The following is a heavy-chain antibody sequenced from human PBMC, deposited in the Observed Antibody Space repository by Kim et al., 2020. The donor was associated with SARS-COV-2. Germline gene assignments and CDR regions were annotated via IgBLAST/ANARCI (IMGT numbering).Heavy chain of an antibody. CDR2: INAYNGNT. Sequence: ASVKVSCKASGYTFTSYGISWVRQAPGQGLEWMGWINAYNGNTNYAQKLQGRVTMTMDTSTSTAYMELRSLRSDDTAVYYCARSGFGSGWPYNWFDPWGQGPLVTVSS. CDR1: GYTFTSYG. CDR3: ARSGFGSGWPYNWFDP. J-gene: IGHJ5*02. V-gene: IGHV1-18*01. D-gene: IGHD6-19*01.